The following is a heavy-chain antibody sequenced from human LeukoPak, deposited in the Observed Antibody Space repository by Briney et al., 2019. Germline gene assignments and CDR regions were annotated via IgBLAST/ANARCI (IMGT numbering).Heavy chain of an antibody. CDR1: GFNFRDYS. V-gene: IGHV3-21*01. CDR2: ISRNSRHV. CDR3: VRDFMGMGGTTAYLHY. D-gene: IGHD1-26*01. Sequence: KPGGSLRLSCAASGFNFRDYSMNWVRQAPGKGLEWVSSISRNSRHVYYGGSVWGRFTISRDDARNFLFLEMNSLRADDMAVYYCVRDFMGMGGTTAYLHYWGQGTLVTVSS. J-gene: IGHJ1*01.